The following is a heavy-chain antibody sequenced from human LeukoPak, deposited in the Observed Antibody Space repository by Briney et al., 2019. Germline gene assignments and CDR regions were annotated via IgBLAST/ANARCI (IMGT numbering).Heavy chain of an antibody. CDR1: GFTFSTYS. CDR3: ARWDRFHGL. CDR2: ISSSSTYI. Sequence: PGGSLRLSCAASGFTFSTYSMKWVRQAPGQGLEWVSSISSSSTYIYYADSVKGRFTISRDNSKNSLYLQMNNLRAAATAVYSCARWDRFHGLWGQGTLVTVSS. V-gene: IGHV3-21*01. J-gene: IGHJ4*02. D-gene: IGHD1-14*01.